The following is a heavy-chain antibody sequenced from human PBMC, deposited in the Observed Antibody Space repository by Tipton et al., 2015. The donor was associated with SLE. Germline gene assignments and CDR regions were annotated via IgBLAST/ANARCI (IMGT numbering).Heavy chain of an antibody. V-gene: IGHV4-39*07. CDR1: GGSISSSYY. Sequence: TLSLTCTVSGGSISSSYYWGWIRQSPGKGLEWIGSISYTGSTYYNPSLKSRVTISVDMSKNQFSLKLTSVTAADTAVYYCARLTAITIFNNWFDPWGQGTLVTVSS. D-gene: IGHD3-9*01. CDR3: ARLTAITIFNNWFDP. CDR2: ISYTGST. J-gene: IGHJ5*02.